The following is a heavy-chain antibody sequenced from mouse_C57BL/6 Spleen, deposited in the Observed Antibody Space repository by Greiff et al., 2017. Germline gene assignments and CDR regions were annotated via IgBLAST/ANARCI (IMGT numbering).Heavy chain of an antibody. CDR1: GYSFTDYN. CDR2: INPNYGTT. D-gene: IGHD1-1*01. CDR3: ARNHGSSYDYAMDY. Sequence: EVKLQESGPELVKPGASVKISCKASGYSFTDYNMNWVKQSTGKSLEWIGVINPNYGTTSYNQKFKGKATLTVDQSSSTAYMQLNSLTSEDSAVYYCARNHGSSYDYAMDYWGQGTSVTVSS. J-gene: IGHJ4*01. V-gene: IGHV1-39*01.